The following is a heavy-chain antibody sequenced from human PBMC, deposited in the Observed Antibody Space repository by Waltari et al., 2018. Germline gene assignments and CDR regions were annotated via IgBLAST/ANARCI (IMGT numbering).Heavy chain of an antibody. CDR2: ISSSSSYI. V-gene: IGHV3-21*01. CDR3: ARDSPEDYDFWSGYSTGLFDY. J-gene: IGHJ4*02. CDR1: GFTFSSYS. D-gene: IGHD3-3*01. Sequence: EVQLVESGGGLVKPGGSLRLSCAASGFTFSSYSMNWVRQAPGKGLEWVSSISSSSSYIYYADSVKGRVTISRDNAKNSLYRQMNSLRAEDTAVYYWARDSPEDYDFWSGYSTGLFDYWGQGTLVTVSS.